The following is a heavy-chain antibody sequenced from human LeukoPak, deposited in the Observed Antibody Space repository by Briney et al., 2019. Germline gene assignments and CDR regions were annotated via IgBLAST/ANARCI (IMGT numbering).Heavy chain of an antibody. D-gene: IGHD6-13*01. V-gene: IGHV4-34*01. CDR2: INHSGST. CDR3: ASAQGIYYFDY. J-gene: IGHJ4*02. Sequence: SETLSLTCAVYGGSFSGYYWSWIRQPPGKGLEWIGEINHSGSTNYNPSLKSRVTISVDTSKNQFSLKLSSVTAADTAVYYCASAQGIYYFDYWGQGTLVTVSS. CDR1: GGSFSGYY.